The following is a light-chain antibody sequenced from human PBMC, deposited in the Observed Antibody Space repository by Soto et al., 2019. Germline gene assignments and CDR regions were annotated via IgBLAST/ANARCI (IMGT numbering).Light chain of an antibody. CDR2: FNT. J-gene: IGLJ2*01. Sequence: QSVLTQPPSASGTPGQRVTFSCSGSGSNIGSNAVNWYQQLPGTAPKLLIYFNTQRPSGVPDRFSGSKSGTSASLAISGLQDEDEADYYCAAWDDSLTGILIGGGTQLTVL. CDR3: AAWDDSLTGIL. CDR1: GSNIGSNA. V-gene: IGLV1-44*01.